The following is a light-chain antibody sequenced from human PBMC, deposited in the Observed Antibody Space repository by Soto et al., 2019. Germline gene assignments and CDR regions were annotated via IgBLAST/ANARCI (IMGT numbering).Light chain of an antibody. CDR3: QSYDSSLSGVV. CDR1: SSNIGAGYD. J-gene: IGLJ2*01. CDR2: GNS. Sequence: QSVLTQPPSVSGAPGQRVTISFTGSSSNIGAGYDVHWYQQLLGTAPKLLIYGNSNRPSGVPDRFSGSKSGTSASLAITGLQAEDEADYYCQSYDSSLSGVVFGGGTKLTV. V-gene: IGLV1-40*01.